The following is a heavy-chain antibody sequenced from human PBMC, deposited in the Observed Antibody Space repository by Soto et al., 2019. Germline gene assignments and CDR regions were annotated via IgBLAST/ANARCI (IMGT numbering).Heavy chain of an antibody. CDR2: ISGSGDIT. V-gene: IGHV3-23*01. Sequence: EVQLLESGGGLVQPGGSLRLSCAVSGFSFSNSAMTWVRQAPGKGLEWVSGISGSGDITYNTDSVKGRFAISRDTSKNVVYLKMMSLRAEDTAVYYCAKVPQWVLRYHDWFFDYWGQGTLVTVSS. D-gene: IGHD3-9*01. J-gene: IGHJ4*02. CDR1: GFSFSNSA. CDR3: AKVPQWVLRYHDWFFDY.